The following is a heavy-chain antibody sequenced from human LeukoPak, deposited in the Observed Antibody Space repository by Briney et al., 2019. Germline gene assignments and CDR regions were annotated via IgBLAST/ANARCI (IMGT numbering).Heavy chain of an antibody. J-gene: IGHJ4*02. CDR2: IHHSGST. D-gene: IGHD6-13*01. CDR3: VRGRGRAATEDF. Sequence: NTSETLSLTCAVYGGSFSGYYWSWIRQPPGKGLEWIGEIHHSGSTNYNPSLKSRVTISADTSKNQFSLKLSSVTAADMAMYYCVRGRGRAATEDFWGQGTLVTVSS. CDR1: GGSFSGYY. V-gene: IGHV4-34*01.